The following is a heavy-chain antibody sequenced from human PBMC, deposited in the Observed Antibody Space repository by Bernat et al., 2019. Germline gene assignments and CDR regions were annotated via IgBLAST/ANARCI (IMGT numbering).Heavy chain of an antibody. J-gene: IGHJ5*02. CDR3: ARSIVQYYGSGSYYTWFDP. CDR2: IIPIFGIA. V-gene: IGHV1-69*17. CDR1: GGTFSSYA. Sequence: QVQLVQSEAEVKKPGSSVKVSCKASGGTFSSYAISWVRQAPGQGLEWMGGIIPIFGIANYAQKFQGRVTITADKSTSTAYMELSSLRSEDTAVYYCARSIVQYYGSGSYYTWFDPWGQGTLVTVSS. D-gene: IGHD3-10*01.